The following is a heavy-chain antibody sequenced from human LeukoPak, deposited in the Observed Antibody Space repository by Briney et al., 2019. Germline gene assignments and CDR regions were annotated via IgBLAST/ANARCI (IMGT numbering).Heavy chain of an antibody. Sequence: PGGSLRLSCAASGFTFSSYSMNWVRQAPGKGLEWVSSISSSSSYIYYADSVKGRFTISRDNAKNSLYLQMNSLKAEDTAVYYCARVGGTTWDYWGQGTLVTVSS. J-gene: IGHJ4*02. CDR3: ARVGGTTWDY. V-gene: IGHV3-21*01. CDR1: GFTFSSYS. CDR2: ISSSSSYI. D-gene: IGHD1-26*01.